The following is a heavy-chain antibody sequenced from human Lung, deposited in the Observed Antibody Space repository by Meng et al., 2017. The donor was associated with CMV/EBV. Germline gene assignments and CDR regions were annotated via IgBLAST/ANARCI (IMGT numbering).Heavy chain of an antibody. CDR3: ARGNGWRFDY. V-gene: IGHV7-4-1*01. Sequence: QVQLVQAGFEVKKPWESVKVSCQAAGYTFTSSSMNWVRHAPGQGLEWMGWSNINTGNPTYAQGFTGRFVFSLDTSVSTAYLQIDSLKADDTAVYYCARGNGWRFDYWGQGTLVTVSS. CDR2: SNINTGNP. D-gene: IGHD6-19*01. J-gene: IGHJ4*02. CDR1: GYTFTSSS.